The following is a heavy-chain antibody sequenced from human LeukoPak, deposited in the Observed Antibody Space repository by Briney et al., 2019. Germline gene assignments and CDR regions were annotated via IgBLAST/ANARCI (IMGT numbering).Heavy chain of an antibody. D-gene: IGHD2-15*01. Sequence: GESLKISCKGSGYSINNYWIGWVRQMPGKGLEWMGITYPADSDIRYSPSFQGQVTISANKSISTAYLQWSSLKASDTAMYYCARQEYCSGGSCYTWFDPWGQGTLVTVSS. CDR1: GYSINNYW. V-gene: IGHV5-51*01. J-gene: IGHJ5*02. CDR2: TYPADSDI. CDR3: ARQEYCSGGSCYTWFDP.